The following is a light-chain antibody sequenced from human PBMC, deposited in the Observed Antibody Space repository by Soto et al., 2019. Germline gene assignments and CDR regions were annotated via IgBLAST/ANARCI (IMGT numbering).Light chain of an antibody. CDR1: XSNIGNNA. V-gene: IGLV1-36*01. CDR3: AAWDDSLNGLV. J-gene: IGLJ2*01. Sequence: QSVLTQPPSVSEAPRQRVTISCSGSXSNIGNNAVNWYQQLPGKAPKLLIYYDDLLPSGVSDRFSGSKSGTSASLAISGLQSEDEADYYCAAWDDSLNGLVFSGGTKLTVL. CDR2: YDD.